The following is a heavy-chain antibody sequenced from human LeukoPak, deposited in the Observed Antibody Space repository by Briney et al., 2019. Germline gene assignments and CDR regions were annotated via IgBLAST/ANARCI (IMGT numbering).Heavy chain of an antibody. V-gene: IGHV5-51*01. D-gene: IGHD2-2*02. Sequence: GESLKISCKSSGYRFTSYWIGWVRQMPGKGLEWMGIIYPGDSDTRYSPSFQGQVTISADKSISTAYLQWSSLKASDTAMYYCARGTLGYCSSTSCYNLDYWGQGTLVTVSS. CDR1: GYRFTSYW. J-gene: IGHJ4*02. CDR2: IYPGDSDT. CDR3: ARGTLGYCSSTSCYNLDY.